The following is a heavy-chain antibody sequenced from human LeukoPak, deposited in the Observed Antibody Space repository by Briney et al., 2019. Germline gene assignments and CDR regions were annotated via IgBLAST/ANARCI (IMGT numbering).Heavy chain of an antibody. Sequence: GGSLRLSCGASGITFSSYSMKWVRQAPGKGLEWISYISSSGSTIYYSDSVKGRFTISRDNAKNSLYLQMNTQRDEDTAVYYCARNYDSSGGDYWGQGTLVTVSS. J-gene: IGHJ4*02. D-gene: IGHD3-22*01. CDR1: GITFSSYS. CDR3: ARNYDSSGGDY. V-gene: IGHV3-48*02. CDR2: ISSSGSTI.